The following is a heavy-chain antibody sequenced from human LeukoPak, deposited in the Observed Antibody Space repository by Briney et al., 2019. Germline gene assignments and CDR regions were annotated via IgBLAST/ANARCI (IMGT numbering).Heavy chain of an antibody. Sequence: ASVNVSCKASGYTFTIYGISWVRQAPGQGLEWMGWISAYNGNTNYAQKLQGRVTMTTDTSTSTAYMELRSLRSDDTAVYYCAREYYYDSSGYPDFDYWGQGTLVTVSS. D-gene: IGHD3-22*01. V-gene: IGHV1-18*01. J-gene: IGHJ4*02. CDR2: ISAYNGNT. CDR1: GYTFTIYG. CDR3: AREYYYDSSGYPDFDY.